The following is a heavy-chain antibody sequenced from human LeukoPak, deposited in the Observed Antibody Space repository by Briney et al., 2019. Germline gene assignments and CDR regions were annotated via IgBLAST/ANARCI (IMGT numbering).Heavy chain of an antibody. D-gene: IGHD5/OR15-5a*01. CDR3: AKGNPFYDY. Sequence: PSETLSLTCTVSGGSISSNNYYWGWIRQPPGKGLEWIGNIYTSGSTYYSPSLKSRVIISLDTSENQFSLTLGSVTAADTAVYYCAKGNPFYDYWGQGTLVTVSS. CDR1: GGSISSNNYY. V-gene: IGHV4-39*07. J-gene: IGHJ4*02. CDR2: IYTSGST.